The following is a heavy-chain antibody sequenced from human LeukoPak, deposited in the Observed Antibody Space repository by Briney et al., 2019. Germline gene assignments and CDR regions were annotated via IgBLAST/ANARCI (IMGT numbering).Heavy chain of an antibody. J-gene: IGHJ4*02. Sequence: GGSLRLSCAASGFTFSSYSMHWVRQAPGKGVEGVGVISYDGSKKYYAHCVKGRFTIYRDNPKNTLYLQMNSLRAEDTAVYYCASDAWELQWGQGTLVTVSS. CDR2: ISYDGSKK. CDR3: ASDAWELQ. D-gene: IGHD1-26*01. CDR1: GFTFSSYS. V-gene: IGHV3-30*04.